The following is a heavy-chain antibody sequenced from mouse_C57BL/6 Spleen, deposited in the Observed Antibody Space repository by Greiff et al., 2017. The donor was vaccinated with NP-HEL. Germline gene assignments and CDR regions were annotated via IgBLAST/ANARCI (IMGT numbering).Heavy chain of an antibody. V-gene: IGHV5-9*01. CDR3: ARPTYPSYYSNYGGYFDV. D-gene: IGHD2-5*01. CDR2: ISGGGGNT. J-gene: IGHJ1*03. Sequence: DVMLVESGGGLVKPGGSLKLSCAASGFTFSSYTMSWVRQTPEKRLEWVATISGGGGNTYYPDSVKGRFTISRDNAKNTLYLQMSSLRSEDTALYYCARPTYPSYYSNYGGYFDVWGTGTTVTVSS. CDR1: GFTFSSYT.